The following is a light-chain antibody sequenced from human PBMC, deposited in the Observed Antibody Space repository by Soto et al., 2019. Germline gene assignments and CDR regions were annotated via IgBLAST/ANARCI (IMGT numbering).Light chain of an antibody. V-gene: IGKV3-15*01. J-gene: IGKJ2*01. CDR3: QQGHNWPLT. Sequence: EIVMTQSPATLSVSPGERATLSCRASQSISTELAWYQQKPGQPPRLLIYSAPTSATGVPARFTGSGSGSEFTLTISGLQSAEFAVYYCQQGHNWPLTFGQGTRLEI. CDR1: QSISTE. CDR2: SAP.